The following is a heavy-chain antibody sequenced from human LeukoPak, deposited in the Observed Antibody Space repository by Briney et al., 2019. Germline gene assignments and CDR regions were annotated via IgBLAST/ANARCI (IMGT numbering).Heavy chain of an antibody. CDR1: GFTFSSYG. CDR3: AKDVSEQPIGDY. Sequence: GGSLRLSCAASGFTFSSYGMHWVRQAPGKGLEWVAFIRYDGSNKYYADSVKGRFTISRDNSKNTLYLQMNSLRAEDTAVYYCAKDVSEQPIGDYWGQGTLVTVSS. V-gene: IGHV3-30*02. D-gene: IGHD3-10*01. CDR2: IRYDGSNK. J-gene: IGHJ4*02.